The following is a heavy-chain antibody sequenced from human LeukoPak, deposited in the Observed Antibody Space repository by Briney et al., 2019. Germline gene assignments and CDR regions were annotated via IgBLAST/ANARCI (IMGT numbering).Heavy chain of an antibody. D-gene: IGHD5-12*01. Sequence: PGGSLRLSCAASGFTFANVWMSWVRQAPGKGLEWVGRIRTQSEGGTTDYAAPVKGRFTISRDDSENTLYVQMNSLRAEDTAVYYCARLGDKDVDIVATIEWGFDYWGRGILVTVSS. CDR2: IRTQSEGGTT. J-gene: IGHJ4*02. CDR3: ARLGDKDVDIVATIEWGFDY. V-gene: IGHV3-15*01. CDR1: GFTFANVW.